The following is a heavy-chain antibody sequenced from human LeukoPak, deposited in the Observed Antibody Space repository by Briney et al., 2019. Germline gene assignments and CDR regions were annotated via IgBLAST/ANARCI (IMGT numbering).Heavy chain of an antibody. CDR2: INHLGST. Sequence: SETLSLTCGVYGGSFSGYYYNWIRQSPGEGLEWIAEINHLGSTNYNPSLQSRVAISIDTSKNQFSLNLVSVTAADTAVYYCARGGYNIDWMKDAPDYWGQGTLVTVSS. CDR3: ARGGYNIDWMKDAPDY. J-gene: IGHJ4*02. D-gene: IGHD3-9*01. V-gene: IGHV4-34*01. CDR1: GGSFSGYY.